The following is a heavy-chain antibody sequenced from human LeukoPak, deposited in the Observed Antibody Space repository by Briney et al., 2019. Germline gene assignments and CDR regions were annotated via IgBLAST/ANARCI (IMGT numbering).Heavy chain of an antibody. D-gene: IGHD4-11*01. CDR2: IYYSRST. V-gene: IGHV4-59*01. CDR3: ARVDYSNPYRGSGMDV. J-gene: IGHJ6*02. CDR1: GGSISSYY. Sequence: SETLSLTCTVSGGSISSYYWSWIRQPPGKGLEWIGYIYYSRSTNYNPSLKSRVTISVDTSKHQFSLKLSSVTAADTAVYYCARVDYSNPYRGSGMDVWGQGTTVTVSS.